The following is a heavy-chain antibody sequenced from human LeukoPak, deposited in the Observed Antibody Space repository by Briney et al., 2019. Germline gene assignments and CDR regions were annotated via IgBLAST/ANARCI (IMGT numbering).Heavy chain of an antibody. D-gene: IGHD2-21*02. CDR2: IWYDGSKK. V-gene: IGHV3-30*02. CDR1: GFTFRSYG. Sequence: GGSLRLSCAASGFTFRSYGMHWVRQAPGKGPEWVAVIWYDGSKKYYADSVKGRFTISRDNSKNTLYLQMNSLRAEDTAVYYCAKLTDCGGDCYSGDHFDYWGQGTLVTVSS. CDR3: AKLTDCGGDCYSGDHFDY. J-gene: IGHJ4*02.